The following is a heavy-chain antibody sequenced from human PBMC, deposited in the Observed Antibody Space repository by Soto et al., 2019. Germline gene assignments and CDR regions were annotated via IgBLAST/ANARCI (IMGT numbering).Heavy chain of an antibody. Sequence: RLSCAASGFTFSSYAMHWVRQAPGKGLEWVAVISYDGSNKYYADSVKGRFTISRDNSKSTLYLQMNSLRAEDTAVYYCARDPLYGSPLSWFDYWGQGTLVTVSS. CDR1: GFTFSSYA. CDR2: ISYDGSNK. CDR3: ARDPLYGSPLSWFDY. J-gene: IGHJ4*02. D-gene: IGHD3-10*01. V-gene: IGHV3-30-3*01.